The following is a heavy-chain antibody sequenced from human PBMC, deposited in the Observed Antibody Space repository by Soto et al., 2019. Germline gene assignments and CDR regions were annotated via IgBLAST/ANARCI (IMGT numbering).Heavy chain of an antibody. V-gene: IGHV3-30*18. CDR2: ISYDGSNK. J-gene: IGHJ6*02. Sequence: PGGSLRLSCAASGFTFSSYGMHWVRQAPGKGLEWVAVISYDGSNKYYADSVKGRFTISRDNSKNTLYLQMNSLRAEDTAVYYCAKDSGAPPKVGQWLPAGMDVWGQGTTVTSP. CDR3: AKDSGAPPKVGQWLPAGMDV. D-gene: IGHD6-19*01. CDR1: GFTFSSYG.